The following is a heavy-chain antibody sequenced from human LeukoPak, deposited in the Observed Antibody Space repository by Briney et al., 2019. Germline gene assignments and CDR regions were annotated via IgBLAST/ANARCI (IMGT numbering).Heavy chain of an antibody. CDR1: GFTFDDYT. CDR3: AKDMRAVAGTGGVDY. CDR2: INSDGINT. J-gene: IGHJ4*02. Sequence: GGSLRLSCAASGFTFDDYTMHWVRQAPGKGLVWVSRINSDGINTSYADSVKGRFTISRDNAKNTLNLQMNSLRAEDTALYYCAKDMRAVAGTGGVDYWGQGTLVTVSS. V-gene: IGHV3-74*01. D-gene: IGHD6-19*01.